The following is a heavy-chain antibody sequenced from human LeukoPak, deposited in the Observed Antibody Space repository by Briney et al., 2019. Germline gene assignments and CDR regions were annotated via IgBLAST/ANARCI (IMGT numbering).Heavy chain of an antibody. CDR1: GFTFSSYS. D-gene: IGHD3-22*01. Sequence: GGSLRLSCAASGFTFSSYSMSWVRQAPGKGLEWVSAISGSGGTTIYADSVKGRFTISRDNSKNTLYLQMDSLRAEDTAVYYCARGGDSSGSIRSAFDIWGQGTMVTVSS. CDR3: ARGGDSSGSIRSAFDI. CDR2: ISGSGGTT. J-gene: IGHJ3*02. V-gene: IGHV3-23*01.